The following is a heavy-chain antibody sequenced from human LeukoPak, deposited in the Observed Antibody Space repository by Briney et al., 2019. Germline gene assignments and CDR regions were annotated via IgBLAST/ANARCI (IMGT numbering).Heavy chain of an antibody. V-gene: IGHV4-59*01. Sequence: SETLSLTCTVSGGSISSYYWSWIRQPPGKGLEWIGYIYYSGSTNYNPSLKSRVTISVDTSKNQFSLKLSSVTAADTAVYYCARLGAGYPYYYYYYMDVWGKGTTLTVSS. D-gene: IGHD5-18*01. CDR2: IYYSGST. CDR3: ARLGAGYPYYYYYYMDV. CDR1: GGSISSYY. J-gene: IGHJ6*03.